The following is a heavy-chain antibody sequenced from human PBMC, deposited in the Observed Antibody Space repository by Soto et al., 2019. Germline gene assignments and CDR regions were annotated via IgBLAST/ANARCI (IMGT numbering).Heavy chain of an antibody. D-gene: IGHD3-9*01. CDR1: GGSISSYY. CDR2: IYYSGST. J-gene: IGHJ6*03. V-gene: IGHV4-59*01. CDR3: ARGREHDPFDWLPYYYMDV. Sequence: SETLSLTCTVSGGSISSYYWSWIRQPPGKGLEWIGYIYYSGSTNYNPSLKSRVTISVDTSKNQFSLKLSSVTAADTAVYYCARGREHDPFDWLPYYYMDVWGKGTTVTVSS.